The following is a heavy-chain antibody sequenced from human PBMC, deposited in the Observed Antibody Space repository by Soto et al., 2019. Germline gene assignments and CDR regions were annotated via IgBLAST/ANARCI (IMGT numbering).Heavy chain of an antibody. CDR1: GGTFSSYT. D-gene: IGHD5-12*01. V-gene: IGHV1-69*02. CDR2: IIPILGIA. CDR3: AGAAWSGYGCNGWFDP. Sequence: QVQLVQSGAEVKKPGSSVKVSCKASGGTFSSYTISWVRQAPGQGHEWMGRIIPILGIANYAQKFQGRVTITADKSTSTAYMERSSLRSEDTAVYYCAGAAWSGYGCNGWFDPWGQGNLVTVSS. J-gene: IGHJ5*02.